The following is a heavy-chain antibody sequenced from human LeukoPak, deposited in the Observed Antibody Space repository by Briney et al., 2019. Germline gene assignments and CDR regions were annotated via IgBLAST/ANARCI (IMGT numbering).Heavy chain of an antibody. V-gene: IGHV1-69*04. Sequence: SVKVSCKASGGTSSSYAISWVRQAPGQGLEWMGRIIPILGIANYAQKFQGRVTITADKSTSTAYMELSSLRSEDTAVYYCARVAAMVPSPIDFWGQGTLVTVSS. J-gene: IGHJ4*02. CDR2: IIPILGIA. CDR3: ARVAAMVPSPIDF. CDR1: GGTSSSYA. D-gene: IGHD5-18*01.